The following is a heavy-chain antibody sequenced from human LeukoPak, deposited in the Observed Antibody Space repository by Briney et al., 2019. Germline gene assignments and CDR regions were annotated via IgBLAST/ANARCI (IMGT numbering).Heavy chain of an antibody. V-gene: IGHV3-73*01. CDR2: IRTKANTYAT. CDR3: SGWDGSYEY. D-gene: IGHD3-10*01. CDR1: GFTFSDAT. J-gene: IGHJ4*02. Sequence: PGGSLRLSCAASGFTFSDATIYWVRHVSRQGLEWLGHIRTKANTYATAVAASVKGRFTIARLDSKNTAYLQMNSLKSEDTAVYYCSGWDGSYEYWGQGTLVTVSS.